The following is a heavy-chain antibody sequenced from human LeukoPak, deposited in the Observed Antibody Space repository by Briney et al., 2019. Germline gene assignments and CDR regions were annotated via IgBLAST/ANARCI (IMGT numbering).Heavy chain of an antibody. V-gene: IGHV4-31*03. CDR3: ARDSYDGSGYYFPFDY. J-gene: IGHJ4*02. Sequence: SHTLSLTCTVSGDSISSGGYYWSWIRQHPAKGLEWIGYIYYSGSTYYNPSLKSRVTQSVDTSKNQFSLKLSSVTAADTAVYYCARDSYDGSGYYFPFDYWGQGTLVTVSS. CDR1: GDSISSGGYY. D-gene: IGHD3-22*01. CDR2: IYYSGST.